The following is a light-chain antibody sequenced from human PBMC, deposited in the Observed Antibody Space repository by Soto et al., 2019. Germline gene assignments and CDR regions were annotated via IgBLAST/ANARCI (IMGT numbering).Light chain of an antibody. J-gene: IGKJ4*01. CDR3: QQRRNWPPLT. CDR1: QSVSSY. CDR2: DAS. Sequence: EIVLTQSPATLSLSPGKRATLSCRTSQSVSSYLAWYQQKPGQAPRLLIYDASNRATGIPARFSGSGSGTDFTLTISSLEPEDFAVYYCQQRRNWPPLTFGGGTKVDIK. V-gene: IGKV3-11*01.